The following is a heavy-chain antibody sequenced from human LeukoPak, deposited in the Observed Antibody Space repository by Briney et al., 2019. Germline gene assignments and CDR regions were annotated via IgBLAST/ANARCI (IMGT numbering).Heavy chain of an antibody. CDR1: GFTFSSYW. Sequence: PGGSLRLSCAASGFTFSSYWMSWIRQPPGKGLEWIGEINHSGSTNYNPSLKSRVTISVDTSKNQFSLKLSSVTAADTAVYYCARVVSGAPRSYFDYWGQGTLVTVSS. CDR2: INHSGST. J-gene: IGHJ4*02. CDR3: ARVVSGAPRSYFDY. V-gene: IGHV4-34*01. D-gene: IGHD6-25*01.